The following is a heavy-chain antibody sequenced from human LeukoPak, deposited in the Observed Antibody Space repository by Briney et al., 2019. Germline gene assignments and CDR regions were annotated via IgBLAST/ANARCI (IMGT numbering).Heavy chain of an antibody. V-gene: IGHV3-7*01. D-gene: IGHD4-11*01. Sequence: GGSLRLSCAASGFTFSSYWMSWVRQAPGKGLEWVANIKQDGSEKYYVDSVKGRFTISRDNAKNSLYLQMNSLRAEDTAVYYRARDDARNTNFNQGPAVYYYYYYMDVWGKGTTVTVSS. CDR1: GFTFSSYW. CDR2: IKQDGSEK. CDR3: ARDDARNTNFNQGPAVYYYYYYMDV. J-gene: IGHJ6*03.